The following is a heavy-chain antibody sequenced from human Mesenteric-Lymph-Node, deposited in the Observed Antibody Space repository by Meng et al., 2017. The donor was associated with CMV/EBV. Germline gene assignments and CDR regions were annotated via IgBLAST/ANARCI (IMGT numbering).Heavy chain of an antibody. V-gene: IGHV4-38-2*02. Sequence: GSLRLSCTVSAYSITSGYYWGWIRQPPGKGLEWIGSIYNSGTTYYNPPLKSRVTISVDTSKNQFSLKLSSVTAADTAVYYCAREIYAAAGILDSWFQGPLVTLSS. CDR1: AYSITSGYY. CDR2: IYNSGTT. CDR3: AREIYAAAGILDS. J-gene: IGHJ4*02. D-gene: IGHD6-13*01.